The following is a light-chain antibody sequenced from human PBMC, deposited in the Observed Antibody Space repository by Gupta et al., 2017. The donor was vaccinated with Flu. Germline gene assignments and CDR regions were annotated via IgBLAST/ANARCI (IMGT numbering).Light chain of an antibody. V-gene: IGKV1-39*01. CDR3: QQSYSTPRYS. CDR1: QSISSY. J-gene: IGKJ2*03. CDR2: AAS. Sequence: DIKLTQSTSSLSASVGDRVTITCRASQSISSYLNWYQQKPGKAPKLLIYAASSLQSGVPSRFSGSGSGTDFTLTISSLQPEDFATYYCQQSYSTPRYSFGQGTKLEIK.